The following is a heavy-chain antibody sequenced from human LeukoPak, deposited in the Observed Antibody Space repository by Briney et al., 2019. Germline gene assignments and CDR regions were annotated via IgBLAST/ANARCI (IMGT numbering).Heavy chain of an antibody. CDR2: ISGDGGNT. CDR3: ARATDDAFDI. J-gene: IGHJ3*02. V-gene: IGHV3-23*01. Sequence: GGSLRLSCAASGFSFSTYTMAWVRQAPGGGLEWVSGISGDGGNTYYADSVKGRFAISRENAKNSLYLQMNSLRAGDTAVYYCARATDDAFDIWGQGTMVTVSS. CDR1: GFSFSTYT. D-gene: IGHD4-17*01.